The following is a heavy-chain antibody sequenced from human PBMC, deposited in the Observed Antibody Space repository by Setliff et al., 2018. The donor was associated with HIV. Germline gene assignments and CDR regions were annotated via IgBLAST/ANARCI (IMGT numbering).Heavy chain of an antibody. CDR2: ISYDGSNK. CDR3: ARDGNSYYNFWSGNYYYYYMDV. D-gene: IGHD3-3*01. Sequence: LRLSCAASGFTFSSYGMHGVRQAPGKGLEWVAVISYDGSNKYYADSVKGRFTLSRDNPKNTLYLQMDSLRSDDMAVYYCARDGNSYYNFWSGNYYYYYMDVWGKGAMVTSP. V-gene: IGHV3-30*19. J-gene: IGHJ6*03. CDR1: GFTFSSYG.